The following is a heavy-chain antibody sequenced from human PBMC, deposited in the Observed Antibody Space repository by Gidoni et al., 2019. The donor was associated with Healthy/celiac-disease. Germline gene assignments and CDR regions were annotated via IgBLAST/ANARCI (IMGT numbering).Heavy chain of an antibody. D-gene: IGHD6-13*01. CDR3: ARGRRVYYYMDV. CDR1: GGSFSGYY. J-gene: IGHJ6*03. Sequence: QLQLQHCGAGLLKPSLTLSLTCPVSGGSFSGYYWSWLRQPPGKGLEWFGEINHSGSTNYNPSLQSRVTISVDTSKNQFSLKLSSVTAADTAVYYCARGRRVYYYMDVWGKGTTVTVSS. V-gene: IGHV4-34*01. CDR2: INHSGST.